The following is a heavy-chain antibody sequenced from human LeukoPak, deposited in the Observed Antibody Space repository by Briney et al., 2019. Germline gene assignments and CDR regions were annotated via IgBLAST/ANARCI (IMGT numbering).Heavy chain of an antibody. V-gene: IGHV1-8*01. J-gene: IGHJ4*02. Sequence: RASVKVSCKGSGYTFTSYDINWVRQATGQGLEWMGWMNPNSGNTGYAQKFQGRVSMTRNTSISTAYMELRSLRSEDTAIYYCARGPITTNFDSWGQGALVTVSS. CDR1: GYTFTSYD. D-gene: IGHD3-22*01. CDR2: MNPNSGNT. CDR3: ARGPITTNFDS.